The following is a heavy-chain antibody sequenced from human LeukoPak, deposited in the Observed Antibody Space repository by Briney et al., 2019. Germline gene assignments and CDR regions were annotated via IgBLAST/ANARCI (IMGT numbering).Heavy chain of an antibody. V-gene: IGHV4-34*01. D-gene: IGHD2-2*02. CDR2: INHSGST. J-gene: IGHJ6*03. CDR3: ASVPAAILYYYYYYMDA. Sequence: SETLSLTCAVYGGSFSGYYWSWIRQPPGKGLEWIGEINHSGSTNYNPSLKSRVTISVDTSKNQFSLKLSSVTAADTAVYYCASVPAAILYYYYYYMDAWGKGTTVTVSS. CDR1: GGSFSGYY.